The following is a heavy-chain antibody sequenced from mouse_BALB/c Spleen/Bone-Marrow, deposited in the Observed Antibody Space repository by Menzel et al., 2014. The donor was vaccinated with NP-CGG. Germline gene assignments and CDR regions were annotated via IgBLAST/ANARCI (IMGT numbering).Heavy chain of an antibody. CDR2: IYPGDGDT. J-gene: IGHJ2*01. CDR1: GYAFSVYW. Sequence: AQLQQSGAELVRPGPSVKISCKASGYAFSVYWMNWVKQRPEQGLEWIGQIYPGDGDTNYNGKFKGRATLTADKSSNTAYMQLSSLTSEDSAVYFCARGGISVDYWGQGTTLTVFS. V-gene: IGHV1-80*01. CDR3: ARGGISVDY.